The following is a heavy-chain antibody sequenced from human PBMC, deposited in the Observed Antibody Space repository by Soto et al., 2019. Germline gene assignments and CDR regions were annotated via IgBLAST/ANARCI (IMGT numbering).Heavy chain of an antibody. V-gene: IGHV4-30-2*03. D-gene: IGHD6-13*01. J-gene: IGHJ4*02. Sequence: PSETLSLTCAVSGGSISSAGYSWSWLRQPPGKGLEWIGDIYYSGGTYYNPSLKSRVTISVDTSKNQFSLKLSSVTAADTAVYYCARHDYFGSSWDLDYWGQGTLVTVSS. CDR2: IYYSGGT. CDR1: GGSISSAGYS. CDR3: ARHDYFGSSWDLDY.